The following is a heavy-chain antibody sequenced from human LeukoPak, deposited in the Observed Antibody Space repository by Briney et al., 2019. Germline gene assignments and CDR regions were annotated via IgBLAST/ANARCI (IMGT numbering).Heavy chain of an antibody. CDR1: GYRFSSYG. Sequence: ASVKVSCKASGYRFSSYGISWVRQAPGQGLEWMGWISAYNGNTNYAQKLQGRVTMTTDTSTSTAYMELRSLRSDDTAVYYCARTEYHYDSSGHPRSNAFDIWGQGTMVTVSS. J-gene: IGHJ3*02. CDR3: ARTEYHYDSSGHPRSNAFDI. D-gene: IGHD3-22*01. V-gene: IGHV1-18*01. CDR2: ISAYNGNT.